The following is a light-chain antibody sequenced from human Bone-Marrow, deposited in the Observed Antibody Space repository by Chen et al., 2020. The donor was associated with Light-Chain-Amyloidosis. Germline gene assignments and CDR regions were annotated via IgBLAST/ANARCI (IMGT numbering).Light chain of an antibody. V-gene: IGKV3-20*01. Sequence: IVLTQSPGTLSLSPGDRATLSCRASQSITRSFLAWYQQKPGQAPRLPIYGESIRATGTPDRCSGSGSGTDFTLTIYGLQPEDFAVYYCHQYGNSPSFGQGTKVEIK. J-gene: IGKJ1*01. CDR3: HQYGNSPS. CDR1: QSITRSF. CDR2: GES.